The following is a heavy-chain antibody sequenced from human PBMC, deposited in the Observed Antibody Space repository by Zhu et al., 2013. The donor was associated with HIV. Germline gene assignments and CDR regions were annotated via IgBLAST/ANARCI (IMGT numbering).Heavy chain of an antibody. CDR3: ARDRGGIIAVAGTWGFDP. Sequence: QVQLVQSGAEVKKPGSSAKVSCKASGGTFSSYAISWVRQAPGQGLEWMGGIIPIFGTANYAQKFQGRVTITADESTSTAYMELSSLRSEDTAVYYCARDRGGIIAVAGTWGFDPWGQGTLGHRSPQ. J-gene: IGHJ5*02. CDR1: GGTFSSYA. CDR2: IIPIFGTA. D-gene: IGHD6-19*01. V-gene: IGHV1-69*01.